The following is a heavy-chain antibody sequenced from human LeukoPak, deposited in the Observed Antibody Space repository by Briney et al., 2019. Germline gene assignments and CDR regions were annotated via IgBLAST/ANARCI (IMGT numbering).Heavy chain of an antibody. CDR2: ISASGGST. CDR1: GFTFRNYV. CDR3: AKRTVVAATNWFDP. J-gene: IGHJ5*02. D-gene: IGHD2-15*01. V-gene: IGHV3-23*01. Sequence: GGSLRLSCEVSGFTFRNYVMSWVRQAPGKGLEWVSVISASGGSTYYADSVKGRFTISRDNSRNTLYLQMNSLRAEDTAVYYCAKRTVVAATNWFDPWGQGTLVTVSS.